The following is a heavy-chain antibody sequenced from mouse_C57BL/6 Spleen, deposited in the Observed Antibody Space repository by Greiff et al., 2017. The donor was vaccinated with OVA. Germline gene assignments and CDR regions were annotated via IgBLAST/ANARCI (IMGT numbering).Heavy chain of an antibody. J-gene: IGHJ2*01. CDR1: GYTFTSYW. Sequence: VQLQQPGAELVMPGASVKLSCKASGYTFTSYWMHWVKQRPGQGLEWIGEIDPSDSYTNYNQKFKGKSTLTVDKSSSTAYMQLSSLTSEDSAVYYCERNYYYGSSWGDFDYWGQGTTLTVSS. CDR2: IDPSDSYT. D-gene: IGHD1-1*01. CDR3: ERNYYYGSSWGDFDY. V-gene: IGHV1-69*01.